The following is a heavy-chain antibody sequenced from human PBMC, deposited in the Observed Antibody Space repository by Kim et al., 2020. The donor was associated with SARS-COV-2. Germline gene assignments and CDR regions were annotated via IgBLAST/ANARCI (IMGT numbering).Heavy chain of an antibody. J-gene: IGHJ4*02. CDR3: VKPGKTAMVTFDY. V-gene: IGHV3-64D*06. CDR2: ISSNGGST. CDR1: GFIFSSYV. Sequence: GGSLRLSCSASGFIFSSYVMHWVRQAPGKGLEYVSAISSNGGSTYYADSVKGRFTISRDNSKNTLYLQMSSLRPEDTAVYYCVKPGKTAMVTFDYWGQGTLVTVSS. D-gene: IGHD5-18*01.